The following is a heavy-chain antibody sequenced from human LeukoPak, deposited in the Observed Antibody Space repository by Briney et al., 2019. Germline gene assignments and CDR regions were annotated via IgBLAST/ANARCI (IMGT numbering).Heavy chain of an antibody. CDR2: IIPILGIA. CDR1: GGTFSSYA. Sequence: SVKVSCKASGGTFSSYAISWVRQAPGQGLEWMGRIIPILGIANYAQKFQGRVTITADKSTSTAYMELSSLRSDDTAVYYCARESWYSSSSLPHDYWGQGTLVTVSS. D-gene: IGHD6-6*01. J-gene: IGHJ4*02. CDR3: ARESWYSSSSLPHDY. V-gene: IGHV1-69*04.